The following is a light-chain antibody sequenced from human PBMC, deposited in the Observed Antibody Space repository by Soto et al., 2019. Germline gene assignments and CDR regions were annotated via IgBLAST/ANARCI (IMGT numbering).Light chain of an antibody. CDR2: KAS. Sequence: DIQTTQSPSTLSASVGDRVTITCRASQSISSWLAWYQQKPGKAPKLLIYKASSLESGVPSRFSGSGSGTEFTLTISSLQPDDFATYYCQQYNTYPRTFGGGTRVEIE. J-gene: IGKJ4*01. CDR1: QSISSW. V-gene: IGKV1-5*03. CDR3: QQYNTYPRT.